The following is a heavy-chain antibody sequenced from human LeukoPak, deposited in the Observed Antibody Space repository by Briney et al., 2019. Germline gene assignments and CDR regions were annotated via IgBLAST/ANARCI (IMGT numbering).Heavy chain of an antibody. V-gene: IGHV1-69*04. CDR1: GYTFTSYG. CDR2: IIPILGIA. D-gene: IGHD3-9*01. Sequence: SVKVSCKASGYTFTSYGTSWVRQAPGQGLEWMGRIIPILGIANYAQKFQGRVMITADKSTSTAYMELSSLRSEDTAVYYCARDYYDILTGYSSVGPGDYWGQGTLVTVSS. CDR3: ARDYYDILTGYSSVGPGDY. J-gene: IGHJ4*02.